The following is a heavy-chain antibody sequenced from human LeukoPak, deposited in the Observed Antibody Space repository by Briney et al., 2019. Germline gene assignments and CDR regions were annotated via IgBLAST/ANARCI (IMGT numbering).Heavy chain of an antibody. V-gene: IGHV1-8*03. Sequence: SVKVSCKASGYTFTSYDINWVRQATGQGLERMGWMNPNSGNTGYAQKFQGRVTITRNTSISTAYMELSSLRSEDTAVYYCARPLTSYYDFWSGYQAFDIWGQGTMVTVSS. CDR2: MNPNSGNT. J-gene: IGHJ3*02. D-gene: IGHD3-3*01. CDR3: ARPLTSYYDFWSGYQAFDI. CDR1: GYTFTSYD.